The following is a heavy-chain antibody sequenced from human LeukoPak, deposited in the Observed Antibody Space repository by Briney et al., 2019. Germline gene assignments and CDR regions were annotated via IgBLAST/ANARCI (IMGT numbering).Heavy chain of an antibody. V-gene: IGHV4-34*01. J-gene: IGHJ4*02. CDR2: INHSGST. D-gene: IGHD1-26*01. Sequence: SETLSLTCAVYGGPFSGYYWSWIRQPPGKGLEWIGEINHSGSTNYNPSLKSRVTISVDTSKNQFSLKLSSVTAADTAVYYCARIIVGVPFDYWGQGTPVTVSS. CDR1: GGPFSGYY. CDR3: ARIIVGVPFDY.